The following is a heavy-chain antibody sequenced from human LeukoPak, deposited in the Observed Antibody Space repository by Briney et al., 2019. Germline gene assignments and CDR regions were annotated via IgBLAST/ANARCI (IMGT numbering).Heavy chain of an antibody. V-gene: IGHV1-24*01. D-gene: IGHD6-13*01. Sequence: ASVEVSCKVSGYTLTELSMHWVRQAPGKGLEWMGGFDPEDGETIYAQKFQGRVTMTEDTSTDTAYMELSSLRSEDTAVYYCATVPIAAAGTKASEYFQHWGQGTLVTVSS. CDR1: GYTLTELS. CDR2: FDPEDGET. J-gene: IGHJ1*01. CDR3: ATVPIAAAGTKASEYFQH.